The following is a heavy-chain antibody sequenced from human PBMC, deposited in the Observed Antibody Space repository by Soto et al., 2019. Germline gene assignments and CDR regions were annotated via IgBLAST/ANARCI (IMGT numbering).Heavy chain of an antibody. CDR1: GLSFNRYA. D-gene: IGHD5-12*01. CDR2: LNCRGDNI. J-gene: IGHJ4*01. Sequence: PGGTLRLSCTASGLSFNRYAMRWVRQVPGKGLEWVAGLNCRGDNIAYADSVKGRFTISRDNAKNSPLLQMSGLRPEDTGLYYCAKDRYDVSWYEVALDYWGHGTPVTVSS. CDR3: AKDRYDVSWYEVALDY. V-gene: IGHV3-9*01.